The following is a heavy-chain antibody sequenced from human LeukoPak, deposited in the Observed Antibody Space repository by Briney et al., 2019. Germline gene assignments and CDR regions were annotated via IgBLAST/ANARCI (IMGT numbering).Heavy chain of an antibody. CDR3: ARGSCSGWYDTYYYYYGMDV. V-gene: IGHV3-48*03. J-gene: IGHJ6*02. D-gene: IGHD6-19*01. CDR2: ISSSGSTI. Sequence: GGSLRLSCAASGFTFSSYEMNWVRQAPGKGLEWVSYISSSGSTIYYADSVKGRFTISRDNAKNSLYLQMNSLRAEDTAVYYCARGSCSGWYDTYYYYYGMDVWGQGTTVTVSS. CDR1: GFTFSSYE.